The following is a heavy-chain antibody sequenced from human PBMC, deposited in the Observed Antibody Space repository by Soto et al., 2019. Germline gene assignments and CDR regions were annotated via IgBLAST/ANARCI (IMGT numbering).Heavy chain of an antibody. CDR3: ARHGSF. V-gene: IGHV4-39*01. J-gene: IGHJ1*01. Sequence: QLQLQESGPGLVKPSETLSLTCTVSGVSISGTSYYWGWIRQTPAKGLEWIGTIYYSGETFYNPSLKSRVTISIDTSKNDFSLNLASVTGADTAIYYCARHGSFWGQGALVTVSS. CDR2: IYYSGET. D-gene: IGHD3-16*02. CDR1: GVSISGTSYY.